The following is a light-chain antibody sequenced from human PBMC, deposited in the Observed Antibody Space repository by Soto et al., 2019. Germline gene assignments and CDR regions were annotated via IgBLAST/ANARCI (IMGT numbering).Light chain of an antibody. Sequence: EIVMTQSPATLSVSPGERATLSCRASQSVSSNLAWYQQKPGQAPRLLIYGASIRATGIPARFSGSGSGTRFTLTIRRLLLEIFEFFFGEQDNTAPPRLTCGQGPRLEFK. CDR1: QSVSSN. CDR3: EQDNTAPPRLT. J-gene: IGKJ5*01. V-gene: IGKV3D-15*01. CDR2: GAS.